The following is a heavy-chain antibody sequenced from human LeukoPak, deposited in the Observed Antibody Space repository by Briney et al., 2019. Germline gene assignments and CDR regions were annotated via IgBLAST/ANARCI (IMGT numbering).Heavy chain of an antibody. Sequence: SETLSLTCTVSGDSLSSPNYYWDWIRQPPGKGLEWIGNVFYREKTYYNPSLKNRVTISVDTSKNQFSLRLSSVTAADTAVYFCARHGRCSNGECVAVFDIWGRGTTVTVSS. CDR2: VFYREKT. CDR1: GDSLSSPNYY. V-gene: IGHV4-39*01. CDR3: ARHGRCSNGECVAVFDI. J-gene: IGHJ3*02. D-gene: IGHD2-8*01.